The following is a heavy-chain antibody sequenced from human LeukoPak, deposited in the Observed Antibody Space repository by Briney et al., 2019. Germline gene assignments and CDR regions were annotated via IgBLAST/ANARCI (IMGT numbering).Heavy chain of an antibody. D-gene: IGHD5-12*01. CDR3: AKDRTKGSTVAKGGFDY. Sequence: GGSLRLSCAASGFTFSSYSMSWVRQAPGKGLEWVSSISDDSNYIYYADSVEGRFTISRDNAKNSLYLQMNSLRAEDTAVYYCAKDRTKGSTVAKGGFDYWGQGTLVTVSS. V-gene: IGHV3-21*04. J-gene: IGHJ4*02. CDR2: ISDDSNYI. CDR1: GFTFSSYS.